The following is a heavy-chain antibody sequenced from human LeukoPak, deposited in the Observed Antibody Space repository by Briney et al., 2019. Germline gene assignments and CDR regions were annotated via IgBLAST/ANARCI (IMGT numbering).Heavy chain of an antibody. CDR1: GGSISSGRYY. CDR3: ARVVRDNSGYLNFDY. V-gene: IGHV4-61*02. Sequence: SETLSLTCTVSGGSISSGRYYWSWIRQPAGKGLEWIGRIYTSGSTNYNPSLKSRVTISVDTSKNQFSLKLSSVTAADTAVYYCARVVRDNSGYLNFDYWGQGTLVTVSS. J-gene: IGHJ4*02. CDR2: IYTSGST. D-gene: IGHD3-22*01.